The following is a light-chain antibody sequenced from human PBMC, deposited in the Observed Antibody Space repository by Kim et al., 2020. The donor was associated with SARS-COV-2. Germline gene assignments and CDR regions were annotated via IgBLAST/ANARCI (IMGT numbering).Light chain of an antibody. Sequence: GQSITISCTGTSSDVGGYTYVSWYQQHPGKAPKLMIYDVSNRPSGVSNRFSGSKSGNTASLTISGLQAEDEADYYCSSYTSSSTWLFGGGAQLTVL. V-gene: IGLV2-14*03. CDR3: SSYTSSSTWL. CDR2: DVS. J-gene: IGLJ3*02. CDR1: SSDVGGYTY.